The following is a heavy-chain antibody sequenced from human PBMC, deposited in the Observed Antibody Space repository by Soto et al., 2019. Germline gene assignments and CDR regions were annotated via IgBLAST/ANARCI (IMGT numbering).Heavy chain of an antibody. J-gene: IGHJ4*02. CDR1: GFTFSSYA. D-gene: IGHD3-10*01. CDR3: AKWAYYYGSGSYYNAYFDY. Sequence: EVQLVESGGGLVQPGGSLRLSCAASGFTFSSYAMNWVRQAPGKGLEWVSAISGSGGSTYYADSVKGRFTISRDNPKNTLYLQMNSLRAEDTAVYYCAKWAYYYGSGSYYNAYFDYWGQGTLVTVSS. CDR2: ISGSGGST. V-gene: IGHV3-23*04.